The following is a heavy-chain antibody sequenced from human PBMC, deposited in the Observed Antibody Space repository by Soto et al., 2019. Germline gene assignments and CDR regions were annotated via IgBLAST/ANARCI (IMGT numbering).Heavy chain of an antibody. D-gene: IGHD4-17*01. J-gene: IGHJ6*03. V-gene: IGHV3-33*01. CDR3: ARGDDSGDYVDYYYLDV. CDR2: IWYDGSNK. CDR1: GFTFSIYC. Sequence: QVQLVESGGGVVQPGRSLRLSCAASGFTFSIYCMPWVRQAPGKGLEWVALIWYDGSNKYYADSVTGRFTISRDNSENTLYLQMNSLRAEDTAVYYCARGDDSGDYVDYYYLDVWGKGTTVTVSS.